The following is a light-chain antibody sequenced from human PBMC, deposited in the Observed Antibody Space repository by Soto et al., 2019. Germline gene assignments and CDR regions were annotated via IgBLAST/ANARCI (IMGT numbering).Light chain of an antibody. CDR3: QQRSNWPPGP. Sequence: EIVLTQSPATLSLSPGERATLSCRASQSVSSYLAWYQQKPGQAPRLLIYDASNRATGIPARFSGSGSGTAFTLTISSLEPEDFAAYYCQQRSNWPPGPFGPGTKVDIK. V-gene: IGKV3-11*01. CDR2: DAS. J-gene: IGKJ3*01. CDR1: QSVSSY.